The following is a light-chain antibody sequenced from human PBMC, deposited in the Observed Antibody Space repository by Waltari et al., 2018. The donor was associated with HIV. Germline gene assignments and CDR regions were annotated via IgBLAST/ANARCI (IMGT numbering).Light chain of an antibody. V-gene: IGKV1-16*02. CDR3: QQYHSFPRT. CDR2: LAS. J-gene: IGKJ2*01. Sequence: DIQMTQSPSSLSASVGDRATITCRASQAINAFLAWFQQRPGEAPKSLIYLASRLQSGVPSNFSGSGSGTDFTLTINGLQPEDFATYYCQQYHSFPRTFGQGTKLEVK. CDR1: QAINAF.